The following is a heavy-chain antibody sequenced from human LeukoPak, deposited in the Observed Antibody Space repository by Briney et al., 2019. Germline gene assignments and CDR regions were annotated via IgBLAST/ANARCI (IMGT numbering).Heavy chain of an antibody. CDR2: ISYDGSNK. J-gene: IGHJ4*02. Sequence: GGSLRLSCAASGFTFSSYAMHLVRQAPGKGLEWVAVISYDGSNKYYADSVKGRFTIPRDNSKNTLYLQMNSLRAEDTAVYYCARDRPSGFDYWGQGTLVTVSS. V-gene: IGHV3-30-3*01. CDR1: GFTFSSYA. CDR3: ARDRPSGFDY.